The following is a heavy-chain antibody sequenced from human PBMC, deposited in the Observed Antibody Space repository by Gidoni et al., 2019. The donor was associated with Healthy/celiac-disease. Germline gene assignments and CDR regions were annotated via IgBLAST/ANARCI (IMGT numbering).Heavy chain of an antibody. CDR3: AREYCSGGSCCPDY. V-gene: IGHV1-18*01. CDR2: INAYNGNT. Sequence: QAQLVQPGAEGKKPWASAQVTCKASGYTFTSSGNSWVRQAPGQGLEWLGWINAYNGNTNYAQKLQGRVTMTTDTSTSTGYMELRSLRSDDTAVYYCAREYCSGGSCCPDYWGQGTLVTVSS. D-gene: IGHD2-15*01. CDR1: GYTFTSSG. J-gene: IGHJ4*02.